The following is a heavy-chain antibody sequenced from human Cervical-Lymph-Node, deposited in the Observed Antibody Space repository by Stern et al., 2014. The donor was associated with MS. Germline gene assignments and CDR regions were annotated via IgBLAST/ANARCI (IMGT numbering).Heavy chain of an antibody. D-gene: IGHD6-19*01. CDR2: VRAYKGNK. CDR3: ARLGVAGTNYYYCMDV. J-gene: IGHJ6*02. Sequence: QVKLVQSGAEVKKPGASVKVSCKASGYTFTSYGISWVRQAPGQGLEWMGWVRAYKGNKNYEKKRQGRLTMTTDTSTSTAYMELRSLRSDDTAVYYCARLGVAGTNYYYCMDVWGQGTTVTVSS. CDR1: GYTFTSYG. V-gene: IGHV1-18*04.